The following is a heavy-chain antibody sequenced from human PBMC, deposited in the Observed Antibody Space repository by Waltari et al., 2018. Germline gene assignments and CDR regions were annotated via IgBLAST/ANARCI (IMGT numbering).Heavy chain of an antibody. D-gene: IGHD2-15*01. CDR3: ARDVSDIVVVVAATPEGWFDP. Sequence: QVQLVQSGAEVKKPGASVKVSCKASGYTCTSYGISWVRQAPGQGPEWMGWISASNGNTNYAQKLQGRVTMTTATSTSTAYMELRSLRSDDTAVYYCARDVSDIVVVVAATPEGWFDPWGQGTLVTVSS. CDR2: ISASNGNT. J-gene: IGHJ5*02. V-gene: IGHV1-18*01. CDR1: GYTCTSYG.